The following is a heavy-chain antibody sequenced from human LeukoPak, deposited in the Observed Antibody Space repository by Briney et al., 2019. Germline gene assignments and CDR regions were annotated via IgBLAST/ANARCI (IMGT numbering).Heavy chain of an antibody. D-gene: IGHD3-22*01. V-gene: IGHV3-7*03. Sequence: PGGSLRLSCAASGFSFSNYWMSWVRQALGKGLEWVANTNQDGSEKYYVDSVKGRFTISRDNAKNSLYLQMNSLRAEDTALYYCAREGVVNGFDYWGQGTLVTVSS. CDR2: TNQDGSEK. CDR3: AREGVVNGFDY. CDR1: GFSFSNYW. J-gene: IGHJ4*02.